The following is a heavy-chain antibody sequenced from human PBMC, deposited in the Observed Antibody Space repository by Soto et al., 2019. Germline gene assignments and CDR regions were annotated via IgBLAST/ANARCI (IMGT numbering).Heavy chain of an antibody. CDR1: GGSISSYY. Sequence: SETLSLTSTVSGGSISSYYWGWIRRPPGKGLEWIGSIYYSGSTYYNPSLKSRVTISVDTSKNQFSLKLSSVTAADTAVYYCARRWGYSFDYWGQGTLVTLL. CDR3: ARRWGYSFDY. V-gene: IGHV4-39*01. CDR2: IYYSGST. J-gene: IGHJ4*02. D-gene: IGHD7-27*01.